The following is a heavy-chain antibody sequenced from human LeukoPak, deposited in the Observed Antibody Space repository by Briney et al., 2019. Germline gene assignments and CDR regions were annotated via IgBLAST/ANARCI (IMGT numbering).Heavy chain of an antibody. CDR1: GYPLTYYF. D-gene: IGHD3-10*01. CDR3: ARHTYYYGSGSSYYYYYGMDV. J-gene: IGHJ6*02. Sequence: ASLKVSCKASGYPLTYYFVHWVRQAPGQGPEWMGWINPNSGDTNYALKFQGRVTMTRDTSTSTAYMELSRLRSDDTAVYYCARHTYYYGSGSSYYYYYGMDVWGQGTTVTVSS. CDR2: INPNSGDT. V-gene: IGHV1-2*02.